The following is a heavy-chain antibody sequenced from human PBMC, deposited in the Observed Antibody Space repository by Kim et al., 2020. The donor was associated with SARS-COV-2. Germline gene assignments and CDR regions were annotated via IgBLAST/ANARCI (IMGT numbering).Heavy chain of an antibody. J-gene: IGHJ3*02. Sequence: SETLSLTCTVSGGSISSSSYYWGWIRQPPGKGLEWIGSIYYSGSTYYNPSLKSRVTISVDTSKNQFSLKLSSVTAADTAVYYCARHGDSSGYYYVLDAFDIWGQGTMVTVSS. CDR3: ARHGDSSGYYYVLDAFDI. CDR2: IYYSGST. V-gene: IGHV4-39*01. D-gene: IGHD3-22*01. CDR1: GGSISSSSYY.